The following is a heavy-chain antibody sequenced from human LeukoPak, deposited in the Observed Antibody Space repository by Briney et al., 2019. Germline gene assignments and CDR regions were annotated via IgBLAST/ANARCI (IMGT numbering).Heavy chain of an antibody. J-gene: IGHJ4*02. Sequence: GGSLRLSCAASGFTFSSFGMNWVRRAPGKGLEWVSSISSSSSYIYYADSVKGRFTISRDNAKNSLYLQMNSLRAEDTAVYYCARGDTAMASPHDYWGQGTLVTVSS. D-gene: IGHD5-18*01. V-gene: IGHV3-21*01. CDR2: ISSSSSYI. CDR3: ARGDTAMASPHDY. CDR1: GFTFSSFG.